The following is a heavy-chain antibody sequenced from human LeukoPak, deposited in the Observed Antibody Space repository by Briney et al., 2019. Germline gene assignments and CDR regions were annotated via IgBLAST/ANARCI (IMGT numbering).Heavy chain of an antibody. CDR2: IKQDGSEK. D-gene: IGHD2-2*01. CDR3: TKTQGDYSTTWYNWFDP. Sequence: GGSLRLSCAASGFTFSSYWMSWVRQAPGKGLEWVANIKQDGSEKYYVDSVKGRFTISRDNAKNSLYLQMNSLRVDDTAVYYCTKTQGDYSTTWYNWFDPWGQGTLVTVSS. V-gene: IGHV3-7*03. J-gene: IGHJ5*02. CDR1: GFTFSSYW.